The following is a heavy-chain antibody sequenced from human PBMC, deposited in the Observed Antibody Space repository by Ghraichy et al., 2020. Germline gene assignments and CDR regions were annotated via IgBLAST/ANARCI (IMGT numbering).Heavy chain of an antibody. V-gene: IGHV3-23*01. CDR1: GFSFSTTG. CDR2: ISSSGGET. D-gene: IGHD2-21*01. Sequence: GGSLRLSCAASGFSFSTTGMSWVRQAPGRGPEWVSSISSSGGETYYGDSVRGRFTVFRDNSKNTLYLQMNSLTVEDTAVFYCVKIGVIGLWYFDLWGCGTLVRVSS. J-gene: IGHJ2*01. CDR3: VKIGVIGLWYFDL.